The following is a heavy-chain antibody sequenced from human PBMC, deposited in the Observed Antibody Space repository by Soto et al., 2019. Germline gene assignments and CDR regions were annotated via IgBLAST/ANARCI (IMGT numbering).Heavy chain of an antibody. CDR3: ARDRRYCSGGSCPNWFDP. CDR2: IIPILGIA. Sequence: SVKVSCKASGGTFSSYTISWVRQAPGQGLEWMGRIIPILGIANYAQKFQGRVTITADKSTSTAYMELSSLRSEDTAVYYCARDRRYCSGGSCPNWFDPWGQGTLVTVSS. CDR1: GGTFSSYT. D-gene: IGHD2-15*01. J-gene: IGHJ5*02. V-gene: IGHV1-69*04.